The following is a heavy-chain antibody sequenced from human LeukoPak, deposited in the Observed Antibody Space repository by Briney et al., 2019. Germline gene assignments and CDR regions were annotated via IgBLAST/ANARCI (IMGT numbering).Heavy chain of an antibody. D-gene: IGHD6-13*01. Sequence: PGRSLRLSCAASGFAFSSYGMHWVRQAPGKGLEWVAVIWYDGSNKYYADSVKGRFTISRDNSKNTLYLQMNNLRAEDTAVYYCARRAWHSSSNRINWFDPWGQGTLVTVSS. CDR2: IWYDGSNK. J-gene: IGHJ5*02. CDR3: ARRAWHSSSNRINWFDP. CDR1: GFAFSSYG. V-gene: IGHV3-33*01.